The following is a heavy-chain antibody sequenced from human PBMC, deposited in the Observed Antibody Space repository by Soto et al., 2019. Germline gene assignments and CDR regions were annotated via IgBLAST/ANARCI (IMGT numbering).Heavy chain of an antibody. V-gene: IGHV4-59*01. CDR1: GGPINNYY. D-gene: IGHD3-10*01. CDR2: IFYNGST. CDR3: GRLRMYTFGTYYRFIDY. J-gene: IGHJ4*02. Sequence: SETLSLTCTVSGGPINNYYWSWIRQSPGRGLEYIGYIFYNGSTNYNPSLKSRVSISVDTSKSQFSLRLSSVSAADTAVYYCGRLRMYTFGTYYRFIDYWGQGTLVTVSS.